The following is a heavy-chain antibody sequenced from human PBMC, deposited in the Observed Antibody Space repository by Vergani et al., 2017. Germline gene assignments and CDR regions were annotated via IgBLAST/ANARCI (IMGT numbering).Heavy chain of an antibody. CDR3: SRGRGYSFGYSDY. Sequence: EVQLVESGGGLVPPGRSLRLSCAASGFSFGDYAMTWVRQAPGNGLEWVAFIRNKAYGGTTEYGASVKGRFTIARDDSKRLAYLQLSGLKTEDTAVYFCSRGRGYSFGYSDYWGQGTLVTVSS. J-gene: IGHJ4*02. V-gene: IGHV3-49*04. D-gene: IGHD5-18*01. CDR1: GFSFGDYA. CDR2: IRNKAYGGTT.